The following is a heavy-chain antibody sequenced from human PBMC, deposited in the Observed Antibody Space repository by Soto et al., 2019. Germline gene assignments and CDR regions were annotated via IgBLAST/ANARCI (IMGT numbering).Heavy chain of an antibody. J-gene: IGHJ3*02. CDR1: GFTFSSYG. V-gene: IGHV3-33*01. CDR2: VWYDGSNK. Sequence: QVQLVESGGGVVQSGRSLRLSCAASGFTFSSYGMHWVRQAPGKGLEWVAVVWYDGSNKYYADSVKGRFTISRDNSKNTLYLQMNSLRAEDTAVYYCARGAEYYDSSGYYVGAAFDIWGQGTMVTVSS. D-gene: IGHD3-22*01. CDR3: ARGAEYYDSSGYYVGAAFDI.